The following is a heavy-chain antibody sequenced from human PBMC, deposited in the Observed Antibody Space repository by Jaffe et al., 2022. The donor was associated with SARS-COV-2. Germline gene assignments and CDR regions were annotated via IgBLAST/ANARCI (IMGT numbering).Heavy chain of an antibody. Sequence: QVQLQESGPGLVKPSETLSLTCTVSGGSISSYYWSWIRQPPGKGLEWIGYIYYSGSTNYNPSLKSRVTISVDTSKNQFSLKLSSVTAADTAVYYCARLDYGVYYDSSGYYLNNWFDPWGQGTLVTVSS. J-gene: IGHJ5*02. V-gene: IGHV4-59*08. CDR1: GGSISSYY. CDR2: IYYSGST. CDR3: ARLDYGVYYDSSGYYLNNWFDP. D-gene: IGHD3-22*01.